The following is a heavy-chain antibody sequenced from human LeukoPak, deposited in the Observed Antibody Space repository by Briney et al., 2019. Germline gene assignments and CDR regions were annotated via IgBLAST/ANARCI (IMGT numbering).Heavy chain of an antibody. Sequence: ASVKVSCKASGYTFTSYGISWVRQAPGQGLEWMGWIGAYNGNTNYAQKLQGRVTMTTDTSTSTAYMELRSLRSDDTAVYYCARFRVVATVYYYYGMDVWGQGTTVTVSS. V-gene: IGHV1-18*01. CDR3: ARFRVVATVYYYYGMDV. CDR1: GYTFTSYG. D-gene: IGHD5-12*01. J-gene: IGHJ6*02. CDR2: IGAYNGNT.